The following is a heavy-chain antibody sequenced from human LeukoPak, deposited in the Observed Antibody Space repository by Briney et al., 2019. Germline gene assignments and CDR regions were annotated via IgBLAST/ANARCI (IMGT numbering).Heavy chain of an antibody. Sequence: PGGSLRLSCAASGFTVSSNYMSWVRQAPGKGLEWVSVIYSGGIYNDGTTNYGDSVKGRFTISRDNSKNTLYLQMNSLRAEDTALYYCARRELLGYSYGLRTFNIWGQGTTVTVSS. CDR1: GFTVSSNY. CDR3: ARRELLGYSYGLRTFNI. V-gene: IGHV3-66*04. D-gene: IGHD5-18*01. CDR2: IYSGGIYNDGTT. J-gene: IGHJ3*02.